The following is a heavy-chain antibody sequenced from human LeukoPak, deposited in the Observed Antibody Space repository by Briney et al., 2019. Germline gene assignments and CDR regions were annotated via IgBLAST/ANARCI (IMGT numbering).Heavy chain of an antibody. Sequence: RPSETLSLTCTVSGGSISSSSYYWGWIRQPPGKGLEWIGSIYYSGSTYYNPSLKSRVTISVDTSKNQFSLKLSSVTAADTAVYYCARRRKQWLDRYFDYWGQGTLVTVSS. D-gene: IGHD6-19*01. CDR1: GGSISSSSYY. V-gene: IGHV4-39*01. J-gene: IGHJ4*02. CDR2: IYYSGST. CDR3: ARRRKQWLDRYFDY.